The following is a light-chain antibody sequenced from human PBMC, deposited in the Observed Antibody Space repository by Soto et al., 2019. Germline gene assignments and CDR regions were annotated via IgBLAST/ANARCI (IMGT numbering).Light chain of an antibody. V-gene: IGKV1-5*03. CDR1: QTISHW. J-gene: IGKJ1*01. Sequence: IKLTQSPSTLSASVGDRLSITCRASQTISHWLAWYHQKPGKAPKVLIYKASPLEDGVPSRFSGSGSGTEFTLTINSLQADDCATYYCQDYSSDWTFGQGSK. CDR3: QDYSSDWT. CDR2: KAS.